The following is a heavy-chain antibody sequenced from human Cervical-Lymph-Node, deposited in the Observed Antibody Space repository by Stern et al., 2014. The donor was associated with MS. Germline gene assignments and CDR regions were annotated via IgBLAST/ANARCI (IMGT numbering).Heavy chain of an antibody. J-gene: IGHJ4*02. CDR2: ISAYNGNT. D-gene: IGHD6-25*01. CDR1: GYTFTSYG. CDR3: ARSGTRVPRGY. V-gene: IGHV1-18*04. Sequence: QVQLMQSGPEGKKPGASVKVSCKASGYTFTSYGIAWVRQAPGQGLEWMGWISAYNGNTNYERKLQGRVTLTTNTTTSTAYMELRSLRSDDTAIYFCARSGTRVPRGYWGQGTLITVSS.